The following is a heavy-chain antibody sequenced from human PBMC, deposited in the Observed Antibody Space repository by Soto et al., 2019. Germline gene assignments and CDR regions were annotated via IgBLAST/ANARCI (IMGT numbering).Heavy chain of an antibody. Sequence: QVQLVESGGGVVQTGRSLRLSCAASGFTFGSYGMHWVRQAPGKGLEWVAVIWYDGSNKYYADSVKGRFTISRDNSKNTLYLQMNSLRAEDTAVYYCASEYCSGGRCYYYGMDVWGQGTTVTVSS. CDR2: IWYDGSNK. D-gene: IGHD2-15*01. J-gene: IGHJ6*02. CDR3: ASEYCSGGRCYYYGMDV. V-gene: IGHV3-33*01. CDR1: GFTFGSYG.